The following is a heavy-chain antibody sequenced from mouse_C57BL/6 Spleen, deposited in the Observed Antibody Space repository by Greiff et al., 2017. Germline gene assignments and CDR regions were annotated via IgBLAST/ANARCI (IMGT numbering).Heavy chain of an antibody. V-gene: IGHV5-4*01. CDR2: ISDGGSYT. CDR1: GFTFSSYA. J-gene: IGHJ3*01. D-gene: IGHD1-1*01. Sequence: EVMLVESGGGLVKPGGSLKLSCAASGFTFSSYAMSWVRQTPEKRLEWVATISDGGSYTYYPDNVKGRFTISRDNAKNNLYLQMSHLKSEDTAMYYCAREHYYGSSYFFAYWGQGTLGTVSA. CDR3: AREHYYGSSYFFAY.